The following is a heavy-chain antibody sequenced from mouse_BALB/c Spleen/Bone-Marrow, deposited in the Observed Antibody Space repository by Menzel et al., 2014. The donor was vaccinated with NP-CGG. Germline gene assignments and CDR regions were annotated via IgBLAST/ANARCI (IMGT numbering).Heavy chain of an antibody. CDR2: IYPGGGDT. D-gene: IGHD2-2*01. CDR1: GYAFSSYW. J-gene: IGHJ3*01. V-gene: IGHV1-80*01. CDR3: AKVTTGFAY. Sequence: QVQLQQSGAELVRPGSSVKISCKASGYAFSSYWVTWVEQRPGQGLEWIGQIYPGGGDTNYNGKFKDKVTLTADKSSSAAYMQLSSLTSEDSAVYFCAKVTTGFAYWGQGTLVTVSA.